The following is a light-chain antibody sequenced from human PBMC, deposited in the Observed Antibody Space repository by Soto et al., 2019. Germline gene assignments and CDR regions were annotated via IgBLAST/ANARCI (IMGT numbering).Light chain of an antibody. J-gene: IGLJ1*01. CDR3: CSYADSSRIYV. V-gene: IGLV2-23*01. CDR2: EGS. Sequence: QYALTQPASVSGSPGQSITISCTGTSSDVGSYNLVSWYQQHPGKAPKLMIYEGSKRPSGISNRFSGSKSGNTASLTISGRQAEDEAEYYCCSYADSSRIYVFGSGTKVTVL. CDR1: SSDVGSYNL.